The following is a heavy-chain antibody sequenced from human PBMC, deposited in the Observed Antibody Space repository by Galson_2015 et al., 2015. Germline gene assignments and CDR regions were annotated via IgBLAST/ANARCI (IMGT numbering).Heavy chain of an antibody. CDR3: ARGGSGWPGYNY. V-gene: IGHV1-3*01. Sequence: SVKVSCKASGYTFTNYAVHWVRRAPGQRLEWMGWINAGNGDTIYSQRFQDRVTITRDTSASTAYMELSSLRSEDTAVYYCARGGSGWPGYNYRGQGTLVTVSS. CDR2: INAGNGDT. J-gene: IGHJ4*02. D-gene: IGHD6-19*01. CDR1: GYTFTNYA.